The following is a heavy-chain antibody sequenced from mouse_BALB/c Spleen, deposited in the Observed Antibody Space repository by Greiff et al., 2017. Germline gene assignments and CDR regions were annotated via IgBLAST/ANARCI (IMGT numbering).Heavy chain of an antibody. CDR3: ARSGGNSWFAY. D-gene: IGHD2-1*01. J-gene: IGHJ3*01. V-gene: IGHV1-54*01. CDR1: GYAFTNYL. Sequence: QVQLQQSGAELVRPGTSVKVSCKASGYAFTNYLIEWVKQRPGQGLEWIGVINPGSGGTNYNEKFKGKATLTADKSSSTAYMQLSSLTSDDSAVYFCARSGGNSWFAYWGQGTLVTVSA. CDR2: INPGSGGT.